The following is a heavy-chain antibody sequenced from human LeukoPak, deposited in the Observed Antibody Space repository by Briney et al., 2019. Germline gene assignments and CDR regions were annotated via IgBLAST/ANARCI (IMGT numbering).Heavy chain of an antibody. J-gene: IGHJ5*02. V-gene: IGHV1-69*13. CDR3: TLRPLYGSGSLNWFDP. CDR2: IIPIFGTA. CDR1: GYTFTSYA. Sequence: SAKVSCKASGYTFTSYAISWVRQAPGQGLEWMGGIIPIFGTANYAQKFQGRVTITADESTSTAYMELSSLRSEDTAVYYCTLRPLYGSGSLNWFDPWGQGTLVTVSS. D-gene: IGHD3-10*01.